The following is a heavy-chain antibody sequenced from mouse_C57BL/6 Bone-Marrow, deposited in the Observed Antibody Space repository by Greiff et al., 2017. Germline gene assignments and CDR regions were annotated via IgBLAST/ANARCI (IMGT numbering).Heavy chain of an antibody. J-gene: IGHJ2*01. CDR2: IDPETGGT. D-gene: IGHD1-1*01. V-gene: IGHV1-15*01. Sequence: QVQLQQSGADLVRPGASVTLSCKASGYTFTDYEMPWVKQTPVHGLEWMGAIDPETGGTAYTQKFKGKAILTADKSSSTAYMELRSLTSEDSAVYYCTRGGIYYDSPFDYWGQGTTLTVSS. CDR3: TRGGIYYDSPFDY. CDR1: GYTFTDYE.